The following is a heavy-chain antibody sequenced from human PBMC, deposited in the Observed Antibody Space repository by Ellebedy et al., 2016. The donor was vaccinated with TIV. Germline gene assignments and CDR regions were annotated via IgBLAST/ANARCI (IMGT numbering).Heavy chain of an antibody. CDR1: GFTFSSYA. V-gene: IGHV3-23*01. CDR3: AKDRTSGDGYWVFDQ. Sequence: PGGSLRLSCAASGFTFSSYAMSWVRQAPGKGLEWFSGIFGSGGGISYADSVKGRFTISRDNSKGMLHLQMNSLRPEDTAVYYCAKDRTSGDGYWVFDQWGQGTLVTVSS. CDR2: IFGSGGGI. J-gene: IGHJ4*02. D-gene: IGHD5-18*01.